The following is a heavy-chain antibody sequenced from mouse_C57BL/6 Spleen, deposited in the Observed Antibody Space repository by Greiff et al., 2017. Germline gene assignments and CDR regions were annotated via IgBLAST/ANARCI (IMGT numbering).Heavy chain of an antibody. V-gene: IGHV1-18*01. D-gene: IGHD3-2*02. Sequence: EVQLQQSGPELVKPGASVKIPCKASGYTFTDYNMDWVKQSHGKSLEWIGDINPNNGGTIYNQKFKGKATLTVDKSSSTAYMELRSLTSEDTAVYYCARTGQLTFAYWGQGTLVTVSA. CDR3: ARTGQLTFAY. CDR1: GYTFTDYN. CDR2: INPNNGGT. J-gene: IGHJ3*01.